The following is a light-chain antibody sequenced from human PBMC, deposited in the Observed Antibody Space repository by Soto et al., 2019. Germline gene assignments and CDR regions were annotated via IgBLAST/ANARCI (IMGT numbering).Light chain of an antibody. CDR1: QSISTY. J-gene: IGKJ2*01. CDR3: LQRSNWPPT. Sequence: EIVLTQSPATLSLSPGERATLFCRASQSISTYLAWYQQKSGQAPRLLIYDASNRATGIPAKFSGGGSGTDFTLTVSSLEPEDFAVYYCLQRSNWPPTFGQGTKLEI. V-gene: IGKV3-11*01. CDR2: DAS.